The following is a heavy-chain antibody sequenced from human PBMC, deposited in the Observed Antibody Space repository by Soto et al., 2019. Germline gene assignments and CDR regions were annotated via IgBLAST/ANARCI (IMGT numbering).Heavy chain of an antibody. CDR3: ARGVAGPLHWFDP. V-gene: IGHV1-3*01. D-gene: IGHD6-19*01. Sequence: QVQLVQSGAEVKKPGASVKVSCKASGYTFTSYAMHWVRQAPGQRLEWMGWINAGNGNTKYSQKFQGRVTITRNTSASTAYMELSSLRSEDTAVYYCARGVAGPLHWFDPWGQGTLVTVSS. CDR1: GYTFTSYA. J-gene: IGHJ5*02. CDR2: INAGNGNT.